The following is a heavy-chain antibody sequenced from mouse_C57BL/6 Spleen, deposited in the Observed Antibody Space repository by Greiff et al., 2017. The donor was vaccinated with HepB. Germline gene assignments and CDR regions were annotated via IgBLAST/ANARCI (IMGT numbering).Heavy chain of an antibody. CDR2: ISYDGSN. D-gene: IGHD1-1*02. V-gene: IGHV3-6*01. CDR3: ARQDYGRSWFAY. Sequence: DVQLQESGPGLVKPSQSLSLTCSVTGYSITSGYYWNWIRQFPGNKLEWMGYISYDGSNNYNPSLKNRISITRDTSKNQFFRKLNSVTTEDTATYYCARQDYGRSWFAYWGQGTLVTVSA. J-gene: IGHJ3*01. CDR1: GYSITSGYY.